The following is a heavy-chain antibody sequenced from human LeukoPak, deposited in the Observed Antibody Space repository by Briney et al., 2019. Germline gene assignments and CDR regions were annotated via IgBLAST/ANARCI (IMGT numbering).Heavy chain of an antibody. CDR2: FDPEDGET. J-gene: IGHJ3*02. Sequence: ASVKVSCKVSGYTLTELSMHWVRQAPGKGIEWMGGFDPEDGETIYAQKFQGRVTMTEDTSTDTAYMELSSLRSEDTAVYYCATVTYSGSYIDIWGQGTMVTVSS. CDR3: ATVTYSGSYIDI. D-gene: IGHD1-26*01. CDR1: GYTLTELS. V-gene: IGHV1-24*01.